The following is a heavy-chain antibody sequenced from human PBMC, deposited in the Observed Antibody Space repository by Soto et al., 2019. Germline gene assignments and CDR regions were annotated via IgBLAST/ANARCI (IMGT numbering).Heavy chain of an antibody. CDR1: GFTFDDYA. V-gene: IGHV3-9*01. J-gene: IGHJ6*03. CDR3: AKDSLGGPRDYMDV. CDR2: ICWNSGSI. Sequence: GGSLRLSCAASGFTFDDYAMHWVRQAPGKGLEWVSGICWNSGSIGYADSVKGRFTISRDNAKNSLYLQMNSLRAEDTALYYCAKDSLGGPRDYMDVWGKGTTVTVSS.